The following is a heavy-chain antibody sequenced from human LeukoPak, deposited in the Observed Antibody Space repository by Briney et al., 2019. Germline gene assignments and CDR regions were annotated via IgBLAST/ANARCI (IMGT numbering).Heavy chain of an antibody. D-gene: IGHD6-13*01. V-gene: IGHV3-33*05. CDR1: GFTFSSYG. CDR3: AKGTAAGRYYYYYYYMDV. CDR2: ISYDGSNK. Sequence: PGGSLRLSCAASGFTFSSYGIHWVRQAPGKGLEWVAVISYDGSNKYYVDSVKGRFTISRDNSKNTLYLQMNSLRAEDTAVYYCAKGTAAGRYYYYYYYMDVWGKGTTVTVSS. J-gene: IGHJ6*03.